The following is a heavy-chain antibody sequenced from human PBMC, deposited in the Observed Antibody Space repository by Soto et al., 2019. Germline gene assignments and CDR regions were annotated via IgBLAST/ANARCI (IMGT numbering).Heavy chain of an antibody. CDR3: ARDVGPDGYFDY. CDR2: ISYDGSNK. J-gene: IGHJ4*02. CDR1: GFTFSSYA. D-gene: IGHD2-15*01. V-gene: IGHV3-30-3*01. Sequence: GGSLRLSCAASGFTFSSYAMHWVRQAPGKGLEWVAVISYDGSNKYYADSVKGRFTISRDNSKNTLYLQMNSLRAEDTAVYYCARDVGPDGYFDYWGQGTLVTVSS.